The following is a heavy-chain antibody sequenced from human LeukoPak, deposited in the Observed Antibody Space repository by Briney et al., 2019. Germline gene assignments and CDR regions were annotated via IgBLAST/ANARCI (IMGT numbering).Heavy chain of an antibody. Sequence: PGGSLRLSCAASGLTFSYYSMNWVRQAPGKGLEWVSSISSSSSYIYYADSVKGRFTISRDNAKNSLYLQMNSLRAEDTAVHYCARRGIVVVPASYGMDVWGQGTTVTVSS. V-gene: IGHV3-21*01. D-gene: IGHD2-2*01. CDR1: GLTFSYYS. CDR2: ISSSSSYI. CDR3: ARRGIVVVPASYGMDV. J-gene: IGHJ6*02.